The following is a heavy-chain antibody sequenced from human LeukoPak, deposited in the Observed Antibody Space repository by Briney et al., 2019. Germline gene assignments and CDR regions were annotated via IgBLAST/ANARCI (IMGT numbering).Heavy chain of an antibody. Sequence: PGGSLRLSCAASGFTFSSYAMSWVRQAPGKGLEWVSAISGSGGSTYYADSVKGRFTISRDNSKNTLYLQMNSLRAEDTAVYYCANKVVGYDYGMDVWGQGTTVTVSS. V-gene: IGHV3-23*01. J-gene: IGHJ6*02. D-gene: IGHD2-2*01. CDR2: ISGSGGST. CDR3: ANKVVGYDYGMDV. CDR1: GFTFSSYA.